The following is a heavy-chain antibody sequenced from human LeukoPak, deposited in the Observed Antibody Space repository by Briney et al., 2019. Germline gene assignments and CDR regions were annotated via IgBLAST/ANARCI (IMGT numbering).Heavy chain of an antibody. CDR3: ARVITVRGVIFDY. D-gene: IGHD3-16*01. CDR2: IYYSGST. J-gene: IGHJ4*02. CDR1: GGSFNTYY. V-gene: IGHV4-59*01. Sequence: SETLSLTCTVSGGSFNTYYWSWIRQPPGKGLEWLGYIYYSGSTNYNPSLKSRVTISVDTSKNQFSLKLSSVTAADTAVYYRARVITVRGVIFDYWGQGTLVTVSS.